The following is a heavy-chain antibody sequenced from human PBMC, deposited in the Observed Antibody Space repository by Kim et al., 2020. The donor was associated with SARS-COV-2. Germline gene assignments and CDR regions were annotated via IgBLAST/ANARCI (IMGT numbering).Heavy chain of an antibody. V-gene: IGHV3-48*02. CDR1: GFTFSSYS. Sequence: GGSLRLSCAASGFTFSSYSMNWVRQAPGKGLEWVSYISSSSSSTIYYADSVKGRFTISRDNAKNSLYLQMNSLRDEDTAVYYCARDRGRRPNCSSTSCYDYYFDYWGQGTLVTVSS. J-gene: IGHJ4*02. D-gene: IGHD2-2*01. CDR2: ISSSSSSTI. CDR3: ARDRGRRPNCSSTSCYDYYFDY.